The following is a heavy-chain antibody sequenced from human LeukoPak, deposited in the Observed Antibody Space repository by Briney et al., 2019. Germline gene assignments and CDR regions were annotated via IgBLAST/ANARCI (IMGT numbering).Heavy chain of an antibody. CDR2: ISGSGAYI. D-gene: IGHD2-15*01. Sequence: KLGGSLRVSFAASGFTFTTYTMNWVRQAPGKGRGGVSSISGSGAYIYYADSVKGRFTISRDNVKNSLYLQMNSLSAEDTALYYCASRCSHSSCVYSDYGLDVWGQGTTVTVSS. J-gene: IGHJ6*02. CDR3: ASRCSHSSCVYSDYGLDV. CDR1: GFTFTTYT. V-gene: IGHV3-21*01.